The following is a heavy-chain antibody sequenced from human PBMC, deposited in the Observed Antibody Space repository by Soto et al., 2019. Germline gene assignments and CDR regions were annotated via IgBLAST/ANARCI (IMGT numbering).Heavy chain of an antibody. CDR2: ISAFNGNT. V-gene: IGHV1-18*01. CDR3: ARDGGYGAGSYFDY. CDR1: GYMFRSYG. Sequence: QVQLVQSGAEVKRPGASVKVSCKASGYMFRSYGISWVRQAPGQGLEWMRWISAFNGNTNYPQNLQGRVTMTTDTSTSTAYMELRTLRSDDSAMYYCARDGGYGAGSYFDYWGQGTLVTVSS. J-gene: IGHJ4*02. D-gene: IGHD3-10*01.